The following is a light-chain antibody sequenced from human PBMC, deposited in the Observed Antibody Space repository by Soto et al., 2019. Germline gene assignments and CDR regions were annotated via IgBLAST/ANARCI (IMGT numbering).Light chain of an antibody. J-gene: IGKJ1*01. CDR1: QSISNH. CDR3: QQSYSIPPT. Sequence: IQITHSPSSVSASVGDRVIITCRASQSISNHLNWYQQKPGKAPKLLIFAASSLQSGVPSRFSGSRSGPDFTLTISSLQPEDFATYYCQQSYSIPPTFGQGTKVDIK. CDR2: AAS. V-gene: IGKV1-39*01.